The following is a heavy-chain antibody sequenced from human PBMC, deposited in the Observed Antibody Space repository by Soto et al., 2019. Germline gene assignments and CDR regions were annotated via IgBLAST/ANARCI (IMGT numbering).Heavy chain of an antibody. Sequence: GGSLRLSCAASGFTVSSNYMSWVRQAPGKGLEWVSVIYSGGSTYYADSVKGRFTISRDNSKNTLYLQMTSLRAEDTAVYYCARNPARAMVRGAYYYYGMDVWGQGTTVTVSS. D-gene: IGHD3-10*01. CDR2: IYSGGST. CDR3: ARNPARAMVRGAYYYYGMDV. CDR1: GFTVSSNY. J-gene: IGHJ6*02. V-gene: IGHV3-66*01.